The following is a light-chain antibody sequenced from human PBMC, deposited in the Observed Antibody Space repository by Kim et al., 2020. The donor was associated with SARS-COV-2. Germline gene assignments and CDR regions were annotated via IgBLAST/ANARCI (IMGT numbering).Light chain of an antibody. CDR1: KLGDKY. CDR3: QAWDSSTAV. J-gene: IGLJ2*01. V-gene: IGLV3-1*01. CDR2: QDT. Sequence: SYELTQPPSVSVSPGQTASITCSGDKLGDKYVCWYQQKPGQSPVLVIYQDTKRPSGIPERFSGSNSGNTATLTISGTQAMDEVDYYCQAWDSSTAVFGGGTQLTVL.